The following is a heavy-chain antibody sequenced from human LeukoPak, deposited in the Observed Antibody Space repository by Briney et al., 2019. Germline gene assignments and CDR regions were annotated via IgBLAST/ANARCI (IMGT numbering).Heavy chain of an antibody. CDR1: GFTFSDYA. D-gene: IGHD6-19*01. Sequence: GGSLRLSCAASGFTFSDYAMHWVRQAPGKGLEWVAVISYDGSNKYYADSVKGRFTISRDNSKNTLYLQMNSLRAENTAVYYCARDLAYSSGWTHFDYWGQGTLVTVSS. CDR2: ISYDGSNK. CDR3: ARDLAYSSGWTHFDY. J-gene: IGHJ4*02. V-gene: IGHV3-30-3*01.